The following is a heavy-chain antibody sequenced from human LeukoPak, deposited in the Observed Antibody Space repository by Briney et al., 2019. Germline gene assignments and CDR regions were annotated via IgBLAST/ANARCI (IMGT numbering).Heavy chain of an antibody. V-gene: IGHV4-59*01. CDR1: GDSISSYY. D-gene: IGHD3-10*01. CDR3: ARGYYFGSGPFDY. J-gene: IGHJ4*02. Sequence: PSETLSLTCTVSGDSISSYYWSWIRQPPGKGLEWIGYIYYSGSTNYNPSLKSRVTISVDTSKDQFSLKLSSVTAADTAVYYCARGYYFGSGPFDYWGQGTLVTVSS. CDR2: IYYSGST.